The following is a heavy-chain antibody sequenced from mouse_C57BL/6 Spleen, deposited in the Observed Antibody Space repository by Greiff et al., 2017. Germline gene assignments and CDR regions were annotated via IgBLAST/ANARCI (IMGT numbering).Heavy chain of an antibody. D-gene: IGHD1-1*01. Sequence: DVQLQESGPGLVKPSQSLSLTCSVPGYSITSGYYWNWIRQFPGNIQEWMGYIRYDGSNNYNPSLKNRNSITRDTSKNQFFLKLNSVTTEDTATYYCAREPQDYGSSDCDFDVWGTGTSVTVSS. CDR1: GYSITSGYY. CDR3: AREPQDYGSSDCDFDV. CDR2: IRYDGSN. V-gene: IGHV3-6*01. J-gene: IGHJ1*03.